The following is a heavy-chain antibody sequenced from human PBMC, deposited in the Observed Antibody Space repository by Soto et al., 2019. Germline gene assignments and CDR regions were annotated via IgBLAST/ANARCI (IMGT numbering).Heavy chain of an antibody. V-gene: IGHV3-48*03. CDR3: ARVSQSFIEYLQY. CDR2: ISSSGSTI. J-gene: IGHJ1*01. CDR1: GFTFSSYE. D-gene: IGHD3-16*02. Sequence: PVGSLRLSCAASGFTFSSYEMIWVRQAPGKGLEWVSYISSSGSTIYYADSVKGRFTISRDNAKNSLYLQMNSLRAEDTAVYNCARVSQSFIEYLQYCGTGTLATVYS.